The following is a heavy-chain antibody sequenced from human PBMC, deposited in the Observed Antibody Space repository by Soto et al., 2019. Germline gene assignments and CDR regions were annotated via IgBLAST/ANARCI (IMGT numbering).Heavy chain of an antibody. Sequence: SVKVSCKAAVGTFSGYTIGWVRQAHGQGLEWMGRIIPILDIANYAQKFQGRVTITADKSTSTAYMELSSLRYEDTAVYYCARSFGISVYYYGMDVWGQGTTVPVSS. V-gene: IGHV1-69*02. CDR2: IIPILDIA. CDR1: VGTFSGYT. CDR3: ARSFGISVYYYGMDV. J-gene: IGHJ6*02. D-gene: IGHD2-15*01.